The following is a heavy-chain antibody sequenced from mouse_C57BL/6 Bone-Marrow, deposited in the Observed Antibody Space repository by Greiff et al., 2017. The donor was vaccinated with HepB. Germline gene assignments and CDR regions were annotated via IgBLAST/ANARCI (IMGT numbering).Heavy chain of an antibody. J-gene: IGHJ4*01. Sequence: EVMLVESGEGLVKPGGSLKLSCAASGFTFSSYAMSWVRQTPEKRLEWVAYISSGGDYIYYADTVKGRFTISRDNARNTLYLQMSSLKSEDTAMYYCTRAGIYYYGSSYDPGAMDYWGQGTSVTVSS. CDR1: GFTFSSYA. CDR3: TRAGIYYYGSSYDPGAMDY. CDR2: ISSGGDYI. V-gene: IGHV5-9-1*02. D-gene: IGHD1-1*01.